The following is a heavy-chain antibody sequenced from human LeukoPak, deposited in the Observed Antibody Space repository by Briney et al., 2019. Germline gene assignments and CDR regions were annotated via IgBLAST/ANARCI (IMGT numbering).Heavy chain of an antibody. D-gene: IGHD6-13*01. CDR2: ISSGATSI. J-gene: IGHJ3*02. CDR1: GVTFSSYE. V-gene: IGHV3-48*03. Sequence: GGSLRLSCAAAGVTFSSYEMNWVRQTPGMGREWIAYISSGATSIYYADSVKGRFNISRDNAKNSLNLQMNSLRAEDTAVYYCATNSRVSYAFAIWGQGTMLTVSA. CDR3: ATNSRVSYAFAI.